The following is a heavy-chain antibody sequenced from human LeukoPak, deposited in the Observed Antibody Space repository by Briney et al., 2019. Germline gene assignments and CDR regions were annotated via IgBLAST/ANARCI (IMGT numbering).Heavy chain of an antibody. CDR2: FSAYNGNK. Sequence: AAVNVSCKASAYTFTIYSISMVRQAPGQGREWVGWFSAYNGNKNYEQKLPGRVTMPTDISTSKAYMALRSLRSDDTAVYSCAISGQREEGGWVQLTGHAFDIWGQGTMVTVSS. CDR3: AISGQREEGGWVQLTGHAFDI. J-gene: IGHJ3*02. D-gene: IGHD5-24*01. CDR1: AYTFTIYS. V-gene: IGHV1-18*01.